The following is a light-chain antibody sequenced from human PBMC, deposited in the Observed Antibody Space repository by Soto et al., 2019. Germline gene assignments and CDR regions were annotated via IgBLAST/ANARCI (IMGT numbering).Light chain of an antibody. Sequence: DIQLNQSPSTLSASVGYSVTITCRASQSISSWLAWYQQKPGKAPKLLIYDASSLESGVPSRGSGSGSGTEFTLTISSLQPDDFATYYCQQYNTFWTCGPGTKVDI. V-gene: IGKV1-5*01. CDR3: QQYNTFWT. J-gene: IGKJ1*01. CDR1: QSISSW. CDR2: DAS.